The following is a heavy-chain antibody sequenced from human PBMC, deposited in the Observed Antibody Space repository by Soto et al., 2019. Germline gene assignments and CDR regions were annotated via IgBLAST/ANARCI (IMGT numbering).Heavy chain of an antibody. Sequence: ASGKVSWKASGYTFTSCGMSWVRQAPEKGLERMGWSSAYNGNTNDAKQLHGRVTMTTDTSTGTAHLKLRSLRSDDTAVYYCARTHPAIAGATNYYYYGMDVWGQGTTVTVSS. CDR2: SSAYNGNT. J-gene: IGHJ6*02. D-gene: IGHD6-25*01. V-gene: IGHV1-18*01. CDR3: ARTHPAIAGATNYYYYGMDV. CDR1: GYTFTSCG.